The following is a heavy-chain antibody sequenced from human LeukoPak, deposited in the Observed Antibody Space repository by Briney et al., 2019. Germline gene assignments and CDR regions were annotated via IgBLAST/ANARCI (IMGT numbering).Heavy chain of an antibody. CDR1: GFTFDDYA. Sequence: GGSLRLSCAASGFTFDDYAMHWVRQAPGKGLEWVSGISWNSGSIGYADSVKGRFTISRDNAKNSLYLQMNSLRAEDTALYYCAKETGYDPYYFDYWGQGTLVTVSS. CDR2: ISWNSGSI. V-gene: IGHV3-9*01. J-gene: IGHJ4*02. CDR3: AKETGYDPYYFDY. D-gene: IGHD5-12*01.